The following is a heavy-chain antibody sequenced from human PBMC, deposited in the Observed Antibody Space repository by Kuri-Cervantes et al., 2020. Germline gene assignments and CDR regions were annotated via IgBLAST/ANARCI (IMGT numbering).Heavy chain of an antibody. CDR2: TNPSGGST. CDR3: ARWPDCSSTSCKYYYYYYGMDV. Sequence: ASVKVSCKASGYTFINYYVHWVRQAPGQGLEWMGITNPSGGSTGYAQKFQGRVTMTRDTSTSTVYMELSSLRSEDTAVYYCARWPDCSSTSCKYYYYYYGMDVWGQGTTVTVSS. CDR1: GYTFINYY. D-gene: IGHD2-2*01. J-gene: IGHJ6*02. V-gene: IGHV1-46*01.